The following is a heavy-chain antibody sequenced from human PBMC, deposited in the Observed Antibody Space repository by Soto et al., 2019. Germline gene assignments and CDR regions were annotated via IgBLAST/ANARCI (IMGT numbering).Heavy chain of an antibody. CDR1: GFTFSNYI. CDR2: ILHDGNNK. CDR3: ARDDEGGSYCDLGY. V-gene: IGHV3-30-3*01. J-gene: IGHJ4*02. D-gene: IGHD3-10*01. Sequence: QVQLVESGGGVVQPGRSLRLSCAASGFTFSNYIMHWVRHAPGKGLEWVAIILHDGNNKYYADSVKGRFTISRDNSKNTLYLQMNSLRTEDTAIYYCARDDEGGSYCDLGYWGQGTLVTVSS.